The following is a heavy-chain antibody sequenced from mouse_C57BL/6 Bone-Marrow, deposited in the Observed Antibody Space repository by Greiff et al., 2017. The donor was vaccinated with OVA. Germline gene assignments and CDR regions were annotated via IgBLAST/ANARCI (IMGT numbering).Heavy chain of an antibody. CDR2: IYPYNGVS. CDR3: ARRLVITTVVAWYFDV. V-gene: IGHV1-31*01. Sequence: EVQLQQSGPELVKPGASVKISCKASGYSFTGYYMHWVKQSHGNILDWIGYIYPYNGVSSYNQKFKGKATLTVDKSSSTAYMELRSLTSEDSAVYDCARRLVITTVVAWYFDVWGTGTTVTVSS. J-gene: IGHJ1*03. CDR1: GYSFTGYY. D-gene: IGHD1-1*01.